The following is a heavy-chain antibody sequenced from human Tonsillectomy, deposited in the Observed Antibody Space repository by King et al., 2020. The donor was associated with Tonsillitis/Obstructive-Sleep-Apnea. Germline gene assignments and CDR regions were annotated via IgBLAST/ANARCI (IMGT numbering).Heavy chain of an antibody. Sequence: VQLVESGGGLIQTGGSLRLSCAASGFTVSSNYMSWVRQGPGKGLEWVSLIYSGGSTYYADSVKGRFTISRDNSKNTLFLQMNSLRAEDTAVYYCARDRCSIFSCYGALDSWGQGTLVTVSS. D-gene: IGHD2-2*01. CDR3: ARDRCSIFSCYGALDS. J-gene: IGHJ4*02. V-gene: IGHV3-53*01. CDR1: GFTVSSNY. CDR2: IYSGGST.